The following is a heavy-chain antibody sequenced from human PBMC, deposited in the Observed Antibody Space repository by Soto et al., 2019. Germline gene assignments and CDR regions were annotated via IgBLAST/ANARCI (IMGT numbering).Heavy chain of an antibody. D-gene: IGHD3-22*01. J-gene: IGHJ5*02. Sequence: GASVKVSCKASGYTFTSYGISWVRQAPGQGLEWMGWISAYNGNTNYAQNLQGRVTMTTDTSTSTAYMELRSLRSDDTAVYYCARVKTSGYHNWFDPWGQGTLVTVPQ. V-gene: IGHV1-18*01. CDR3: ARVKTSGYHNWFDP. CDR2: ISAYNGNT. CDR1: GYTFTSYG.